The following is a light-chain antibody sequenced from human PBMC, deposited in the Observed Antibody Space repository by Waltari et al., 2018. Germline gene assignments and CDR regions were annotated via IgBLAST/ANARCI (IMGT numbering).Light chain of an antibody. CDR2: WAS. J-gene: IGKJ1*01. CDR3: QQYYTTPPT. Sequence: DLVMTQSPDSLAVSLGERATINCKSSQSVLHSLDNMNRLAWYQQKPGQPPNLLISWASTRESGVPDRFSGSGSGTDFTLTISSLQAEDVAVYYCQQYYTTPPTFGQGTKVEIK. V-gene: IGKV4-1*01. CDR1: QSVLHSLDNMNR.